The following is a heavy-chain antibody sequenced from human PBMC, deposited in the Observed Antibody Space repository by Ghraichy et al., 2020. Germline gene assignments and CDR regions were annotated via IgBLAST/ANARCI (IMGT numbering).Heavy chain of an antibody. Sequence: SETLSLTCTVSGGSISSGGYYWSWIRQHPGKGLEWIGYIYYSGSTYYNPSLKSRVTISVDTSKNQFSLKLSSVTAADTAVYYCARGPSYVNHFDYWGQGNLVIVSS. CDR1: GGSISSGGYY. V-gene: IGHV4-31*03. CDR2: IYYSGST. CDR3: ARGPSYVNHFDY. J-gene: IGHJ4*02. D-gene: IGHD1-14*01.